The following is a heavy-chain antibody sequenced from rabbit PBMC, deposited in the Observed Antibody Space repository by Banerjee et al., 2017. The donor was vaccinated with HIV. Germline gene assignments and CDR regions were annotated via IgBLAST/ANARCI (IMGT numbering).Heavy chain of an antibody. D-gene: IGHD3-1*01. J-gene: IGHJ6*01. CDR1: GFDFSSYA. Sequence: QEQLVESGGGLVQPGGSLKLSCKASGFDFSSYAITWVRQAPGKGLEWIGCIYAGWGGSTYYASWAKGRFTISKTSSTTVSLQMTSLTAADTATYFCARDPIVDNYYQHRTDLWGPGTLVTVS. V-gene: IGHV1S45*01. CDR2: IYAGWGGST. CDR3: ARDPIVDNYYQHRTDL.